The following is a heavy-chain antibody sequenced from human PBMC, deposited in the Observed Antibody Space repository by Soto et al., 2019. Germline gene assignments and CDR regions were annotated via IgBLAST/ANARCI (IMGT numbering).Heavy chain of an antibody. CDR2: IYSGGST. CDR3: ARDEIKGIAARYYYYYGMDV. V-gene: IGHV3-66*01. J-gene: IGHJ6*02. CDR1: GFTVSSNY. D-gene: IGHD6-6*01. Sequence: GGSLRLSCAASGFTVSSNYMSWVRQAPGKGLEWVSVIYSGGSTYYADSVKGRFTISRDNSKNTLYLQMNSLRAEDTAVYYCARDEIKGIAARYYYYYGMDVWGQGTTVTVSS.